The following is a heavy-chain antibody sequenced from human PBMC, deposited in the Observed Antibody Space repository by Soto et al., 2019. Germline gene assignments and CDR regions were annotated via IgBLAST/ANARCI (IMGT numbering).Heavy chain of an antibody. Sequence: ASVKVSCKASGYTFTDYYIHWVRQAPGQGLDWMGWINPKSGGTNYAQKFQGWVTLTRDTSISTAYMELSRLTSDDTAVYYCARDVSGDFWSGYYYGETGHDAFDIWGQGTMVTVSS. CDR2: INPKSGGT. J-gene: IGHJ3*02. V-gene: IGHV1-2*04. D-gene: IGHD3-3*01. CDR1: GYTFTDYY. CDR3: ARDVSGDFWSGYYYGETGHDAFDI.